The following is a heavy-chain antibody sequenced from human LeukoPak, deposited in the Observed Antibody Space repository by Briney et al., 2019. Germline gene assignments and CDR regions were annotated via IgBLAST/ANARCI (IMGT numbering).Heavy chain of an antibody. J-gene: IGHJ5*02. D-gene: IGHD2-15*01. V-gene: IGHV4-4*07. CDR2: IYTSGST. CDR1: GGSISNYY. CDR3: ARDTRQLNCSGGSCSGNWFDP. Sequence: SETLSLTCTVSGGSISNYYWSWIRQPAGKGLEWIGRIYTSGSTNYNPSLKSRVTMSVDTSKNQFSLKLSSVTAADTAVYYCARDTRQLNCSGGSCSGNWFDPWGQGTLVTVSS.